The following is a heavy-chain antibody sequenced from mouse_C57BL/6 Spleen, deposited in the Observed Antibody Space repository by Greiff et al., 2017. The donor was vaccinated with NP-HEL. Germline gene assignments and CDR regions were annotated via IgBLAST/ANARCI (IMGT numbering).Heavy chain of an antibody. CDR1: GFTFSDYY. V-gene: IGHV5-16*01. J-gene: IGHJ4*01. CDR3: AREGYGNYYAMDY. D-gene: IGHD2-1*01. Sequence: EVKLMESEGGLVQPGSSMKLSCTASGFTFSDYYMAWVRQVPEKGLEWVANINYDGSSTYYLDSLKSRFIISRDNAKNILYLQMSSLKSEDTATYYCAREGYGNYYAMDYWGQGTSVTVSS. CDR2: INYDGSST.